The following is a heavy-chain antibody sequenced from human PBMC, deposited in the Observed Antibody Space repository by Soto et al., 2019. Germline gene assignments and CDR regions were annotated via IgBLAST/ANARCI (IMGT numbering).Heavy chain of an antibody. Sequence: GGSLRLSCAASGFTFSSYAMHWVRQAPGKGLEYVSAISSNGGSTYYANSVKGRFTISRDNSKNTLYLQMGSLRAEDMAVYYCARRRACRFSGGSCELDYWGQGTLVTVSS. V-gene: IGHV3-64*01. J-gene: IGHJ4*02. D-gene: IGHD2-15*01. CDR1: GFTFSSYA. CDR3: ARRRACRFSGGSCELDY. CDR2: ISSNGGST.